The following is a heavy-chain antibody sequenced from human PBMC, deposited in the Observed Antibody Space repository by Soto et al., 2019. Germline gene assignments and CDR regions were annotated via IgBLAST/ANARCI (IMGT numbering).Heavy chain of an antibody. Sequence: EVQLLESGGGLVQPGGSLRLSCAASGFTFSSYAMTWVRQAPGKGLEWVSAISGSGGSTYYADSVTGRFTISRDNSKNTLYLQMNSLRAEDTAVYYCAKGRFGDYLYYDYWGQDTLVTVSS. V-gene: IGHV3-23*01. CDR2: ISGSGGST. J-gene: IGHJ4*02. CDR1: GFTFSSYA. CDR3: AKGRFGDYLYYDY. D-gene: IGHD4-17*01.